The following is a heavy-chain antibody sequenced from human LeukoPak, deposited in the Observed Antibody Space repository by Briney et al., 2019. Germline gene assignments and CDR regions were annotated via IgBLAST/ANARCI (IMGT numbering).Heavy chain of an antibody. J-gene: IGHJ6*03. Sequence: SETLSLTCIVSGGSISGTNSNWAWIPQPAGKGREWIGSICFSGSTFYKSSLESRLNMSGDMSKNQLSLQVRSVTAADTAVYYCARQRAEYYYYYRDVWGKGTTVTVSS. CDR1: GGSISGTNSN. V-gene: IGHV4-39*01. CDR2: ICFSGST. CDR3: ARQRAEYYYYYRDV.